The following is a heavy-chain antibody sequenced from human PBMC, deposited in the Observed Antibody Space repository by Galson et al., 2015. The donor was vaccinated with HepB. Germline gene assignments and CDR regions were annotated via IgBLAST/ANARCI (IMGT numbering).Heavy chain of an antibody. D-gene: IGHD2-15*01. CDR1: GFTFSSYA. CDR2: ISSNGGST. J-gene: IGHJ4*02. CDR3: VKPPSGGSLLRG. V-gene: IGHV3-64D*06. Sequence: SLRLSCAASGFTFSSYAMHWVRQAPGKGLEYVSAISSNGGSTYYADSVKGRFTISRDNSKNTLYLQMSSLRAEDTAVYYCVKPPSGGSLLRGWGQGTLVTVSS.